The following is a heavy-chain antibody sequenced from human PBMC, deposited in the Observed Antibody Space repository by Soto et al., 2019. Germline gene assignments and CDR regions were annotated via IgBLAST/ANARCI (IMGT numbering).Heavy chain of an antibody. CDR3: ASPRTTIYYMDV. D-gene: IGHD1-1*01. CDR2: ISSSGTTI. CDR1: GFTFKSYS. Sequence: EVQLAESGGALVQPGGSLRLSCAVSGFTFKSYSMIWVRQAPGKGLEWVSYISSSGTTIYYADSVKGRFTISRDNAKNSLYLQMDSLRVEDTAVYYCASPRTTIYYMDVWGKGTTVTVSS. V-gene: IGHV3-48*01. J-gene: IGHJ6*03.